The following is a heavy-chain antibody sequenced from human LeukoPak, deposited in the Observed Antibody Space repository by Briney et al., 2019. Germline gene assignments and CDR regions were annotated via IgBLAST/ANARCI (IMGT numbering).Heavy chain of an antibody. CDR1: GGSFSGYY. J-gene: IGHJ4*02. Sequence: SETLSLTCAVYGGSFSGYYWSWIRQPPGKGLEWIGEINHSGSTNYNPALKSRVTISVDTSKNQCSLKLSSVTAADTAVYYCARHAVAGTGVDYWGQGTLVTVSS. V-gene: IGHV4-34*01. D-gene: IGHD6-19*01. CDR2: INHSGST. CDR3: ARHAVAGTGVDY.